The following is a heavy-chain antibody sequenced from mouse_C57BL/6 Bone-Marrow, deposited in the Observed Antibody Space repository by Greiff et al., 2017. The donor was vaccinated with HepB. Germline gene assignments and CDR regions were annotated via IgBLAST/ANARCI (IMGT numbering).Heavy chain of an antibody. CDR1: GYAFSSSW. CDR2: IYPGDGDT. V-gene: IGHV1-82*01. D-gene: IGHD1-1*01. CDR3: SDGVTTDFDY. J-gene: IGHJ2*01. Sequence: QVQLQQSGPELVKPGASVKISCKASGYAFSSSWMNWVEQRHGQGLEWIGRIYPGDGDTNYNGKFKGKATLTADKSSSTAYMQLSRLTSEDSAVYFCSDGVTTDFDYWGQGTTLTVSS.